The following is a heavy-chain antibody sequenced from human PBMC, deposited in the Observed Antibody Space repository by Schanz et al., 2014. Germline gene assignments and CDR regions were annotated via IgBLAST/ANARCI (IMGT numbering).Heavy chain of an antibody. Sequence: QVQLVESGGGVVQFGRSLRLSCVASGFTFSSYGMHWVRQAPGKGLEWVAVISYDGSNKYYADSVKGRFTISRDRFQNPLYLRISSLRAKTPVAYSCGRPRFAYGEVDYWGQEPWSPSPQ. J-gene: IGHJ4*01. CDR2: ISYDGSNK. V-gene: IGHV3-30*19. CDR3: GRPRFAYGEVDY. CDR1: GFTFSSYG. D-gene: IGHD4-17*01.